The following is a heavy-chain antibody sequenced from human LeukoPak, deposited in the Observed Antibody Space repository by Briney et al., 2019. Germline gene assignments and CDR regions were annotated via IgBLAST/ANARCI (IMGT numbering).Heavy chain of an antibody. CDR1: GGTFSSYA. CDR2: IIPILGIA. D-gene: IGHD1-7*01. J-gene: IGHJ4*02. Sequence: ASVKVSCKASGGTFSSYAISWVRQAPGQGLEWMGRIIPILGIANYAQKFQGRVTITADKSTSTAYMELSSLRSEDTAVYYCAREVGSEVTGTTLFLGSAGNWGQGTLVTVSS. V-gene: IGHV1-69*04. CDR3: AREVGSEVTGTTLFLGSAGN.